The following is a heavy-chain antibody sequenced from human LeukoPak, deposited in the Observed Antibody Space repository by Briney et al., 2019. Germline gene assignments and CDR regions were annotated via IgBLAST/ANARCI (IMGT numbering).Heavy chain of an antibody. CDR3: ARVPKVDDYSNYGWFDP. CDR1: GGSFSSSSYY. J-gene: IGHJ5*02. CDR2: IYYSGSN. Sequence: SATLPLPCTVSGGSFSSSSYYWGWIRPPPGKGLGWSGSIYYSGSNYYTPPIKSRITISVNTTKQQFPLKSSSVTAADTAAYYCARVPKVDDYSNYGWFDPWGQGTLVTVPS. D-gene: IGHD4-11*01. V-gene: IGHV4-39*06.